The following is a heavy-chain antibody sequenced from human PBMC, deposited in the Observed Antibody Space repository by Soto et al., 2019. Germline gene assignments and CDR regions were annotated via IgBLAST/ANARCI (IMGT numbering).Heavy chain of an antibody. CDR2: ISSSSSYI. D-gene: IGHD3-10*01. CDR3: ARGPNYGSGSYYGYFDY. Sequence: GGSLRLSCAASGFTFSSYSMNWVRQAPGKGLEWVSSISSSSSYIYYADSVKGRFTISRDNAKNSLYLQMNSLRAEDTAVYYCARGPNYGSGSYYGYFDYWGQGTLVTVSS. CDR1: GFTFSSYS. J-gene: IGHJ4*02. V-gene: IGHV3-21*01.